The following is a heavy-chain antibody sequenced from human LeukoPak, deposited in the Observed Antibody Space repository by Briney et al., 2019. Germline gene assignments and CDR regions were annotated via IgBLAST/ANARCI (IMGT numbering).Heavy chain of an antibody. CDR2: IKSKTDGGTT. Sequence: GGSLRLSCAASGLTFTNVCMSWVRQAPGKGLEWVGRIKSKTDGGTTDYAAPVKARFTIPRDDSKTTLYLQMNSLETEDTAVYYCTASVWFGERIFDYWGQGTLVTASS. CDR3: TASVWFGERIFDY. V-gene: IGHV3-15*01. J-gene: IGHJ4*02. D-gene: IGHD3-10*01. CDR1: GLTFTNVC.